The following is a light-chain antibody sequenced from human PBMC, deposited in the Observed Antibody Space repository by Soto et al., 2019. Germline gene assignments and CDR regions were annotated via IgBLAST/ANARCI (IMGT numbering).Light chain of an antibody. CDR2: GAS. CDR1: QSVSSSY. Sequence: EIVLTQSPGTLSLSPRERATLFCRANQSVSSSYLAWYQQKPGQAPRLLISGASDRATGIPDRFSGSGSGRDVALTICRLGREDFAVYSCQQYGSSPWTFGQGTKVEIK. CDR3: QQYGSSPWT. V-gene: IGKV3-20*01. J-gene: IGKJ1*01.